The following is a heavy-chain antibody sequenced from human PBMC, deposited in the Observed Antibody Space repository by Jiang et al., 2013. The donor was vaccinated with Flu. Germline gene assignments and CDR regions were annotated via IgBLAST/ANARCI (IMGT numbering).Heavy chain of an antibody. CDR3: ASDRWLAVPDEY. D-gene: IGHD5-24*01. CDR2: ISFDGNNK. V-gene: IGHV3-30-3*01. CDR1: GLTFSHYG. Sequence: QLVESGGGVVQPGRSLRLSCAGSGLTFSHYGMHWVRQAPGKGLEWVTAISFDGNNKYYADSVKGRFTISRDDSKRSLFLEMNNLRLEDSAVYYCASDRWLAVPDEYWGQGTLVTVSP. J-gene: IGHJ4*02.